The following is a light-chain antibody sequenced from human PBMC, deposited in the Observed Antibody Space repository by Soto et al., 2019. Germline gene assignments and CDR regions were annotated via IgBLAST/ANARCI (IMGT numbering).Light chain of an antibody. J-gene: IGKJ4*01. CDR3: QLYGTSRPLT. CDR2: GAS. CDR1: QSVSSNY. Sequence: EIVLTQSPGTLSLSPGDRATLSCRASQSVSSNYLAWYQQKPGQAPRLLIYGASSRATGIPDRFSGSGSGTDFTLTISSLEPEDFAVYYCQLYGTSRPLTFGGGTKVEIK. V-gene: IGKV3-20*01.